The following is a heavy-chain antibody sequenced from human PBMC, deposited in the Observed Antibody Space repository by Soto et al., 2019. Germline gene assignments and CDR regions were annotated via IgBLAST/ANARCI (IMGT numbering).Heavy chain of an antibody. CDR1: GFAFDDYA. V-gene: IGHV3-9*01. J-gene: IGHJ1*01. CDR3: VKDESINWYSGHFRH. CDR2: INWNSGSI. Sequence: GGSLRLSCAASGFAFDDYAMHWVRQVPGKGLEWVSGINWNSGSIGYADSVKGRFAISRDNAKNSLHLQMSSLRAEDTAFYYCVKDESINWYSGHFRHWGQGTLVTVSS. D-gene: IGHD6-13*01.